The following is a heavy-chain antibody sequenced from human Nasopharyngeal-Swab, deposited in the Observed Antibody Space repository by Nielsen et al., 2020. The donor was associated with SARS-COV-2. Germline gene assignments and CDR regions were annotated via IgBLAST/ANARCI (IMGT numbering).Heavy chain of an antibody. CDR2: ISAYNGNT. Sequence: WVRQAPGQGLEWMGWISAYNGNTNYAQKLQGRVTMTTDTSTSTAYMELRSLRSDDTAVYYCVGDPRIAALDYWGQGTLVTVSS. CDR3: VGDPRIAALDY. D-gene: IGHD6-13*01. J-gene: IGHJ4*02. V-gene: IGHV1-18*01.